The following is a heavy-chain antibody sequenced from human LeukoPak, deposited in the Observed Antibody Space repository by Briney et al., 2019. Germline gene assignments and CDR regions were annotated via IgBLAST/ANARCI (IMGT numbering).Heavy chain of an antibody. Sequence: SETLSLTCAVDGGSFSGYYWSWIRQPPGKGLEWIGEINHSGSTNYNPSLKSRVTISVDTSKNQFSLKLSSVTAADTAVYYCARGPWYSSSWYGWFDPWGQGTLVTVSS. CDR3: ARGPWYSSSWYGWFDP. J-gene: IGHJ5*02. V-gene: IGHV4-34*01. D-gene: IGHD6-13*01. CDR2: INHSGST. CDR1: GGSFSGYY.